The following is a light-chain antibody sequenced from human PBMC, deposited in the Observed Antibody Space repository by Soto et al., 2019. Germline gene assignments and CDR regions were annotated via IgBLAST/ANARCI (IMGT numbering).Light chain of an antibody. J-gene: IGLJ7*01. CDR1: SSNIGSSY. Sequence: QSVLTQPPSASETPGQRVTISCSGSSSNIGSSYVYWYHQVPGTAPKLLIYRNNQRPSGVPDRFSGSKSGTSASLAISGLRSEDEADYYCASWDDSLSAWVFGGGTQLTVL. V-gene: IGLV1-47*01. CDR3: ASWDDSLSAWV. CDR2: RNN.